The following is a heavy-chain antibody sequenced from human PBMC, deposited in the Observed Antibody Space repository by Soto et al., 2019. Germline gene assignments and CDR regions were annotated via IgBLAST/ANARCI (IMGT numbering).Heavy chain of an antibody. CDR3: ARGGPYYYDSSGSFDY. V-gene: IGHV4-4*07. Sequence: SATLSITCTVSGGSISSYYWSWIRQPAGKGLEWIGRIYTSGSTNYNPSLKSRVTMSVDTSKNQFSLKLSSVTAADTAVYYCARGGPYYYDSSGSFDYWGQGTLVTVLL. J-gene: IGHJ4*02. CDR2: IYTSGST. CDR1: GGSISSYY. D-gene: IGHD3-22*01.